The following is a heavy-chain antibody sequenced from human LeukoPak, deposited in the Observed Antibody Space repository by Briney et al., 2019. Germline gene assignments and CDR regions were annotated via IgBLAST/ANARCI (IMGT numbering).Heavy chain of an antibody. CDR1: GYTLTELS. D-gene: IGHD3-10*01. CDR3: ATNEVLWFGEFFHLNY. V-gene: IGHV1-24*01. CDR2: FDPEDGET. J-gene: IGHJ4*02. Sequence: ASVKVSCKVSGYTLTELSMHWVRQAPGKGLEWMGGFDPEDGETIYAQKFQGRVTMTEDTSTDTAYMELSSLRSEDTAVYYCATNEVLWFGEFFHLNYWGQGTLVAVSS.